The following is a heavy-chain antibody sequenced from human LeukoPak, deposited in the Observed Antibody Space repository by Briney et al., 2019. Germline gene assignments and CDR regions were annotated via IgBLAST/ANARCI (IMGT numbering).Heavy chain of an antibody. CDR1: GGSFSGYY. D-gene: IGHD3-9*01. V-gene: IGHV4-34*01. J-gene: IGHJ5*02. CDR2: INHSGST. CDR3: ARGVGKTYYDMLTEMVNWFDP. Sequence: SETLSLTCAVYGGSFSGYYWSWIRQPPGKGLEWIGEINHSGSTNYNPSLKSRVTISVDTSKNQFSLKLSSVTAADTAVYYCARGVGKTYYDMLTEMVNWFDPWGQGTLVTVSS.